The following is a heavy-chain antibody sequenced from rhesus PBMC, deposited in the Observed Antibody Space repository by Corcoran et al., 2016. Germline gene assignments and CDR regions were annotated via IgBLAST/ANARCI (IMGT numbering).Heavy chain of an antibody. Sequence: QMQLQESGPGLVKPSETLSLTCAVSGYSISSGSGWSCIRHLPGKGLEWNGYIGGSSGSTNYNPSLKSRVTISTDTSKNQFSLKLSSVTAADSAVYYCARTYSNKHFDYWGQGVLVTVSS. CDR1: GYSISSGSG. J-gene: IGHJ4*01. D-gene: IGHD4-23*01. V-gene: IGHV4-127*01. CDR3: ARTYSNKHFDY. CDR2: IGGSSGST.